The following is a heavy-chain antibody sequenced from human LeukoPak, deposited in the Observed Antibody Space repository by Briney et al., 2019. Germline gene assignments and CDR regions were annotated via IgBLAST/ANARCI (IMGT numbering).Heavy chain of an antibody. D-gene: IGHD3-3*01. CDR2: ISGSGGST. Sequence: GGSLRLSCAASGFTFSSYAMSWVRQAPGKGLEWVSAISGSGGSTYYADSVKGRFTISRDNSKNTLYLQMNCLRAEDTAVYYCAKGSNYYDFWGGYYSWGQGTLVTVSS. CDR3: AKGSNYYDFWGGYYS. V-gene: IGHV3-23*01. J-gene: IGHJ4*02. CDR1: GFTFSSYA.